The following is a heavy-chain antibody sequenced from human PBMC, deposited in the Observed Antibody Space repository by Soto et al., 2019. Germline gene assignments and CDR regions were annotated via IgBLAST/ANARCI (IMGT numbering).Heavy chain of an antibody. Sequence: QVQLVQSGAEVKKPGSSVKVSCKASGGTFSSYTISWVRQAPGQGLEWMGGTIPIFDTANYAQKFQGRVTIIADESTNTAYMELSSLRSEDTAVYYCARSRASFQYGMDVWGQGTTVTVSS. CDR2: TIPIFDTA. V-gene: IGHV1-69*12. D-gene: IGHD2-2*01. CDR1: GGTFSSYT. J-gene: IGHJ6*02. CDR3: ARSRASFQYGMDV.